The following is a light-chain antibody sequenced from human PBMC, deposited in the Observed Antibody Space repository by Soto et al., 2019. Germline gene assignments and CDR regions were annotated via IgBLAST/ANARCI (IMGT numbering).Light chain of an antibody. CDR2: GAS. V-gene: IGKV3-15*01. Sequence: DIVVTQSPATLSVSPGERATLSCRASQSVSSNLAWYQQKPGQAPRLLIYGASTRATGVPARFSGSGSGTEFTLTISSLQSEDFAVYYCQQHNNWPPWTFGQGTKVEVK. CDR1: QSVSSN. CDR3: QQHNNWPPWT. J-gene: IGKJ1*01.